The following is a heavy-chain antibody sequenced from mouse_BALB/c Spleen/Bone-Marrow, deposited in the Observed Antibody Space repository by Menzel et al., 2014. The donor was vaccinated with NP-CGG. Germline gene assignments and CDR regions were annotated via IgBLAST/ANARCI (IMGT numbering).Heavy chain of an antibody. CDR2: INPGSGGT. J-gene: IGHJ4*01. V-gene: IGHV1-54*01. CDR3: ARSLLRLQNAMDY. Sequence: QVQLQQSGAELVRPGTSVKVSCKASGYAFTNYLIEWVKQRPGQGLEWIGVINPGSGGTNYNEKFKGKATLTADESSSTAYMQLSSLTSDDSAVYFCARSLLRLQNAMDYWGQGTSVTVSS. CDR1: GYAFTNYL. D-gene: IGHD1-2*01.